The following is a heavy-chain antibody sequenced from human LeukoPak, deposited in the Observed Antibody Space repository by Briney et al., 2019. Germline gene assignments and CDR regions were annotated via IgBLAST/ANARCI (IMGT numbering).Heavy chain of an antibody. CDR3: ARYSYGLYYFDS. D-gene: IGHD5-18*01. CDR1: GYTFTNYG. V-gene: IGHV1-18*01. Sequence: GASVKVSCKASGYTFTNYGISWVRQAPGQGLEWMGWIIDYNGITNYAQTFQGRVTMTTDTSTSTAYMELRSLRSDDTGVYYCARYSYGLYYFDSWGQGTLVTVPS. CDR2: IIDYNGIT. J-gene: IGHJ4*02.